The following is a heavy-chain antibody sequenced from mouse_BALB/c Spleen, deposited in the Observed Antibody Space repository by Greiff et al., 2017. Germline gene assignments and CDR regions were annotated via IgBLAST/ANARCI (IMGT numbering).Heavy chain of an antibody. D-gene: IGHD1-1*01. CDR2: IWAGGST. J-gene: IGHJ2*01. CDR3: ARATVVARSYFDY. Sequence: VQVVESGPGLVAPSQSLSITCTVSGFSLTSYGVHWVRQPPGKGLEWLGVIWAGGSTNYNSALMSRLSISKDNSKSQVFLKMNSLQTDDTAMYYCARATVVARSYFDYWGQGTTLTVSS. CDR1: GFSLTSYG. V-gene: IGHV2-9*02.